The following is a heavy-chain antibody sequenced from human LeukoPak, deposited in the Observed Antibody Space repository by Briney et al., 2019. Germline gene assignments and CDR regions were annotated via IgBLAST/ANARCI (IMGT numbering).Heavy chain of an antibody. V-gene: IGHV3-30-3*01. J-gene: IGHJ3*02. Sequence: PGGSLRLSCAASGFTFSSYAMHWVRQAPGKGLEWVAVISYDGSNKYYADSVKGRFTISRDNSKNTLYLQMNSLRAEDTAVYYCARDRSSSWLYDAFDIWGQGTMVTVSS. CDR1: GFTFSSYA. CDR3: ARDRSSSWLYDAFDI. D-gene: IGHD6-13*01. CDR2: ISYDGSNK.